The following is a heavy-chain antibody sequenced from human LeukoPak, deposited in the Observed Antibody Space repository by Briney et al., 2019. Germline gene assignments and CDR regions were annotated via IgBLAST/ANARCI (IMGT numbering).Heavy chain of an antibody. V-gene: IGHV1-18*01. CDR3: ARLDCSSTSCYFRFSFDY. Sequence: ASVKVSCKASGYTFTSYGISWVRQAPGQGLEWMGWISAYNGNTNYAQKLQGRVTMTTDTSTSTAYMELRSLRSDDTAVYYCARLDCSSTSCYFRFSFDYWGQGTLVTVSP. D-gene: IGHD2-2*01. CDR1: GYTFTSYG. J-gene: IGHJ4*02. CDR2: ISAYNGNT.